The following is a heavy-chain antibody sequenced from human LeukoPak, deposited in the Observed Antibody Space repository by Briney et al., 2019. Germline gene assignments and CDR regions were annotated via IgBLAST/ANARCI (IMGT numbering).Heavy chain of an antibody. CDR1: GFSVSSNY. D-gene: IGHD3-16*02. Sequence: GGSLRLSCAASGFSVSSNYMSWVRQAPEKGLEWVSIIGYRGGSIYYAYSVQGRFTISRDNSKNTLSLQMNGLRPEDTAVYYCAKSWGYTRPYYNYMDVWGKGTTVTVSS. J-gene: IGHJ6*03. CDR3: AKSWGYTRPYYNYMDV. V-gene: IGHV3-53*01. CDR2: IGYRGGSI.